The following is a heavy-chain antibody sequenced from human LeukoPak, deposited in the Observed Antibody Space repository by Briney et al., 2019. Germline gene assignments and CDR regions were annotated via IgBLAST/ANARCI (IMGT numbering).Heavy chain of an antibody. CDR1: GFTFSSYS. D-gene: IGHD2-15*01. J-gene: IGHJ6*03. CDR2: ISSSSSYI. CDR3: ARYCSGGSCYSKLGYYYYYYMDV. Sequence: GGSLRLSCAASGFTFSSYSMNWVRQAPGKGLEWVSSISSSSSYIYYADSVKGRFTISRDNAKNSLYLQMNSLRAEDTAVYYCARYCSGGSCYSKLGYYYYYYMDVWGKGTTVTVSS. V-gene: IGHV3-21*01.